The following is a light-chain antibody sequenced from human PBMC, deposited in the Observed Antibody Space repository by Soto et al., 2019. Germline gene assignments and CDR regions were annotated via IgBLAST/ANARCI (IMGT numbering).Light chain of an antibody. CDR1: QDISNY. CDR2: KAS. V-gene: IGKV1-5*03. CDR3: QQYNSYFWT. J-gene: IGKJ1*01. Sequence: DIQITQSPSSLSASVGDRVTITCQASQDISNYLNWYQQKPERAPKLLIYKASSLQSGVPSRFSGSGSGTEFTLTISSLQPDDFATYYCQQYNSYFWTFGQGTKVDIK.